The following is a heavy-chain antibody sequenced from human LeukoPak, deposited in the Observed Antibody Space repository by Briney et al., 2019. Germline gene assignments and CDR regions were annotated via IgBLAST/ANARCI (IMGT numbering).Heavy chain of an antibody. CDR3: ARVAGGNSGIDY. Sequence: PSETLSLTCTVSGGSISSNYWSWIRQPPGKGLEWIGYIYYSGSTNFNPSLKSRVTISVDTSKNQFSLKLSSVTAADTAVYYCARVAGGNSGIDYWGQGTLVTVSS. J-gene: IGHJ4*02. V-gene: IGHV4-59*01. CDR2: IYYSGST. CDR1: GGSISSNY. D-gene: IGHD4-23*01.